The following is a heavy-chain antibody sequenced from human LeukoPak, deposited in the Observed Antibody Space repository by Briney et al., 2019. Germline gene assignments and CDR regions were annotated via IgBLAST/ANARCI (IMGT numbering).Heavy chain of an antibody. J-gene: IGHJ5*02. CDR2: IYYSGST. CDR3: AASVWFGELIDSP. CDR1: GGSISSYY. V-gene: IGHV4-59*01. D-gene: IGHD3-10*01. Sequence: SETLSLTCTVSGGSISSYYWSWIRQPPGKGLEWIGYIYYSGSTNYNPSLKSRVTISVDTSKNQFSLKLRSVTAADTAVYYCAASVWFGELIDSPWGQGTLVTVSS.